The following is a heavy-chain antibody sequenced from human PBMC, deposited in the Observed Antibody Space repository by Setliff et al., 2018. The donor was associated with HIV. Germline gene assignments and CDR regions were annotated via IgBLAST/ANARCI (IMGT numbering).Heavy chain of an antibody. CDR1: GYTFTNYC. CDR3: ARDRTAGYNYEYGY. V-gene: IGHV1-46*01. Sequence: GASVKVSCKASGYTFTNYCIHWVRQAPGQGLEWLGMFNPSGGSTAYAQKFQGRVTMTRDTSTTTVYMDLSGLRSDDTAVYYCARDRTAGYNYEYGYWGQGTLVTVSS. CDR2: FNPSGGST. J-gene: IGHJ4*02. D-gene: IGHD1-1*01.